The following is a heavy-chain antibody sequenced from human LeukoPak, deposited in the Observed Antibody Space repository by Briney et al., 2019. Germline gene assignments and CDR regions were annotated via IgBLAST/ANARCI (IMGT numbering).Heavy chain of an antibody. CDR2: INHSGRT. Sequence: SETLSLTCAVYGGSFSAYYWSWIHQSPGKGQELIGEINHSGRTNFNPSLKSRVTISVDTSKNQFSLKLSSVTAADTAVYYCAREGRSRIAAAGRRVNWFDPWGQGTLVTVSS. CDR3: AREGRSRIAAAGRRVNWFDP. D-gene: IGHD6-13*01. CDR1: GGSFSAYY. V-gene: IGHV4-34*01. J-gene: IGHJ5*02.